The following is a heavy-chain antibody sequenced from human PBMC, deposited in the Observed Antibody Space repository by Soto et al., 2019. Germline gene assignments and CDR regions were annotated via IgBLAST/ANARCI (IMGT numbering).Heavy chain of an antibody. CDR1: GYTFTSYD. J-gene: IGHJ4*02. CDR3: ARGDRVTVAPGDN. D-gene: IGHD3-10*01. V-gene: IGHV1-8*01. Sequence: ASLKVYCKASGYTFTSYDINWVRQATGQGLEWMGWMNPNSGNTGNAQKFQGRVTMTRDTSTSTAYMELSSLRSEDTAVYYCARGDRVTVAPGDNWGQGTLVTV. CDR2: MNPNSGNT.